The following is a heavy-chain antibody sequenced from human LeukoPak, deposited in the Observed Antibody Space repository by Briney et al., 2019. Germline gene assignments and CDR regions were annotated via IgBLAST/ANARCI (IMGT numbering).Heavy chain of an antibody. CDR2: IYTSGST. Sequence: TSETLSLTCTVSGGSISSYYWSWIRQPPGKGLEWIGYIYTSGSTNYNPSLKSRVTISVDTSKNQFSLKPSSVTAADTAVYYCARQDNWNDGFDPWGQGTLVTVSS. J-gene: IGHJ5*02. CDR3: ARQDNWNDGFDP. D-gene: IGHD1-20*01. V-gene: IGHV4-4*09. CDR1: GGSISSYY.